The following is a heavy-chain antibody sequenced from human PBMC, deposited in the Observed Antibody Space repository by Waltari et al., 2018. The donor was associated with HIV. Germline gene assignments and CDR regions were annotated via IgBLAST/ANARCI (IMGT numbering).Heavy chain of an antibody. CDR3: ARGDRTFDV. CDR1: GYPFTDYG. J-gene: IGHJ3*01. V-gene: IGHV1-18*01. CDR2: ISTYNGNT. Sequence: QVQLLQSGSEVKRPGASVKVSCKHSGYPFTDYGISWVRQAPRQGLEWMGWISTYNGNTKFAQTLQARISMTIDTSRHTAYMDLRSLRSDDTAVYYCARGDRTFDVWGQGTMVSVSS. D-gene: IGHD1-26*01.